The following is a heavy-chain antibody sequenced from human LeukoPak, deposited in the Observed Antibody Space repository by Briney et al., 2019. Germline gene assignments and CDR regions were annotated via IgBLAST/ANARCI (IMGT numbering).Heavy chain of an antibody. J-gene: IGHJ4*02. CDR1: GYTFTGYY. V-gene: IGHV1-2*04. CDR3: ARGVTPGDYVYSY. CDR2: INPNNGGT. Sequence: GASVKVSCKASGYTFTGYYMHWVRQAPGQGLEWMGWINPNNGGTNYAQKFQGWVTMTRDTSISTAYMELSRLRSDDTAVYYYARGVTPGDYVYSYWGQGTLVTVSS. D-gene: IGHD4-17*01.